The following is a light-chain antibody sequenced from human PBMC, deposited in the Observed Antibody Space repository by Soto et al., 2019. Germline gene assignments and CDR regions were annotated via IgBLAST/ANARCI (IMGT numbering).Light chain of an antibody. Sequence: DIQMTQSPSTLSASVGDRVTITCRASESIRTWLAWYQHKPGKAPKFLIYDASTLQSGVPSRFSGSGSGTDFTLTISSLQPEDFATYHCQQLNSYPLTFGGGTKVDIK. CDR3: QQLNSYPLT. CDR1: ESIRTW. CDR2: DAS. J-gene: IGKJ4*01. V-gene: IGKV1-5*01.